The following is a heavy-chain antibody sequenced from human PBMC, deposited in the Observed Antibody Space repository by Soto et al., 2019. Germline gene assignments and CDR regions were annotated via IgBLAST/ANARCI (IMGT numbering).Heavy chain of an antibody. Sequence: GGSLRLSCVGSGFTFSSFEMNWVRQTPGKGLEWLSYIGRSGETIYYADSVKGRFTISRDNAKSSLFLQINGLRDEDTGIYYSARDSRGGAARRPTFYYWRRGTLVTVSS. CDR1: GFTFSSFE. D-gene: IGHD6-6*01. J-gene: IGHJ4*02. CDR3: ARDSRGGAARRPTFYY. V-gene: IGHV3-48*03. CDR2: IGRSGETI.